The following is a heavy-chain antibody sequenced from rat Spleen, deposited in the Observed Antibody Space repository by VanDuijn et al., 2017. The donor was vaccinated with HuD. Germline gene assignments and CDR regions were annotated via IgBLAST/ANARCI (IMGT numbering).Heavy chain of an antibody. CDR2: ISTGGNT. CDR1: GFSLTSNG. CDR3: IRESLPGYNSHWFVY. V-gene: IGHV2S12*01. Sequence: QVQVKESGPGLVQPSQTLSLTCTVSGFSLTSNGVSWVRQPPGKGLEWIAAISTGGNTYYNSVLRSRLSISRDTSKSQVFLNVNSLQTEDTATYFCIRESLPGYNSHWFVYWGQGTLVTVSS. J-gene: IGHJ3*01. D-gene: IGHD1-4*01.